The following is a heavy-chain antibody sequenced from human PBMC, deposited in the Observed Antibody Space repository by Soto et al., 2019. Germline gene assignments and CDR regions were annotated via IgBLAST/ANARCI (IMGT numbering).Heavy chain of an antibody. Sequence: QLHLQESGPGLVKPSETLSLTCTVSGGSISSSTYYWGWIRQPPGKGLEWIGSIYYSGSTYYSPSLKSRXXIXVVXSKNLFSLNLSSVTAADTAVYYCARSSTIRPNFDYWGQGTLVTVSS. CDR2: IYYSGST. D-gene: IGHD2-2*01. V-gene: IGHV4-39*01. CDR1: GGSISSSTYY. J-gene: IGHJ4*02. CDR3: ARSSTIRPNFDY.